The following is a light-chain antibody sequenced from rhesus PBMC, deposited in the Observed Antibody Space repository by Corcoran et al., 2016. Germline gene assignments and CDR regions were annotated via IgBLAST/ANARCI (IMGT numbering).Light chain of an antibody. V-gene: IGKV1-16*01. J-gene: IGKJ2*01. CDR2: KAS. Sequence: DIQMTQSPSSLSASVGDKVTITCQASQSISSWLAWYQQKPGKAPKPQIYKASSLESGVPSRVIGSGSVTDFTLTISSLQPEDFATYYCQQYNSAPYSFGQGTKVEIK. CDR3: QQYNSAPYS. CDR1: QSISSW.